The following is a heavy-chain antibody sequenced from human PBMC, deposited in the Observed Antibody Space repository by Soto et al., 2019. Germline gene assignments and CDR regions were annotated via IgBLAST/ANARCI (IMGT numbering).Heavy chain of an antibody. V-gene: IGHV4-4*07. Sequence: SETLSLTCSVSGGSINSYWWSWIRQPAGKGLEWIGRVYSSGTTDYNPSLNSRATLSVETSKNQFSLKLSSVTAADTAVYYCASTGSGSYYNVWDGDDAFDIWGQGTMVTVSS. CDR1: GGSINSYW. CDR2: VYSSGTT. D-gene: IGHD3-10*01. CDR3: ASTGSGSYYNVWDGDDAFDI. J-gene: IGHJ3*02.